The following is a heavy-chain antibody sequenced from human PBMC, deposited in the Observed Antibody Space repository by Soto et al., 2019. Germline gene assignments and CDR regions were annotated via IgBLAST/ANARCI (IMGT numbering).Heavy chain of an antibody. D-gene: IGHD3-10*01. CDR3: ARDRSTMVRGVIGPPSPRIDY. J-gene: IGHJ4*02. CDR2: ISAYNGNT. Sequence: QVQLVQSGAEVKKPGASVKVSCKASGYTFTSYGISWVRQAPGQGLEWMGWISAYNGNTNYAQKLQGRVTMTTDTSTSTAYMELRSLRSDDTAVYYCARDRSTMVRGVIGPPSPRIDYWGQGTLVTVSS. V-gene: IGHV1-18*01. CDR1: GYTFTSYG.